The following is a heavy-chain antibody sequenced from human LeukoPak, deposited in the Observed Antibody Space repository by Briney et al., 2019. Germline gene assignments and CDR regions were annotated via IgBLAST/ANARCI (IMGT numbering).Heavy chain of an antibody. V-gene: IGHV3-23*01. CDR1: GFTFSSYA. J-gene: IGHJ1*01. CDR2: ISGSGGST. Sequence: GGSLRLSCAASGFTFSSYAMSWVRQAPGKGLEWVSAISGSGGSTYYADSVKGRFTISRDNSKNTLYVQMNSLRAEDTAVYYCAKDKYAEYFQHWGQGTLVTVSS. D-gene: IGHD2-2*01. CDR3: AKDKYAEYFQH.